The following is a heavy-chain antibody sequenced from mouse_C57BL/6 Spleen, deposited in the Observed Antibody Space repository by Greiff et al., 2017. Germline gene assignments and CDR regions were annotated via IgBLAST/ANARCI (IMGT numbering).Heavy chain of an antibody. CDR1: GYAFSSSW. Sequence: QVQLQQSGPELVKPGASVKISCKASGYAFSSSWMNWVKQRPGKGLEWIGRLYPGDGDTNYNGKFKGKATLTADKSSSTAYMQLSSLTSEDSAVYFCAYGSSSFAYWGQGTLVTVSA. CDR2: LYPGDGDT. J-gene: IGHJ3*01. CDR3: AYGSSSFAY. V-gene: IGHV1-82*01. D-gene: IGHD1-1*01.